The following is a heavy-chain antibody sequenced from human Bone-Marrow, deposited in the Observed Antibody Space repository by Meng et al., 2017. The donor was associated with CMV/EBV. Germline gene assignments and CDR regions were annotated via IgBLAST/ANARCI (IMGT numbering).Heavy chain of an antibody. D-gene: IGHD1-26*01. CDR2: IRYDGSNK. CDR3: AKEGIEGATSAFDI. J-gene: IGHJ3*02. V-gene: IGHV3-30*02. CDR1: GFTFSSHG. Sequence: GGSLRLSCAASGFTFSSHGMHWVRQAPGKGLEWVAFIRYDGSNKYYADSVKGRFTISRDNSKNTLYLQMNSLRAEDTAVYYCAKEGIEGATSAFDIWGQGPMVTVSS.